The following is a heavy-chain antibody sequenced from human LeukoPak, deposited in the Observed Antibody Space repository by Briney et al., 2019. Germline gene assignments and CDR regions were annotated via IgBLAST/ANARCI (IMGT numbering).Heavy chain of an antibody. V-gene: IGHV3-21*01. CDR2: ISSSSSYM. CDR1: GFTFSSYS. Sequence: GGSLRLSCAASGFTFSSYSMNWVRQAPGKGLEWVSCISSSSSYMYYADSVKGRFTISRDNAKTSLYLQMNSLRAEDTAVYYCASRGGDLAFDIWGQGTMVTVSS. J-gene: IGHJ3*02. CDR3: ASRGGDLAFDI. D-gene: IGHD2-21*02.